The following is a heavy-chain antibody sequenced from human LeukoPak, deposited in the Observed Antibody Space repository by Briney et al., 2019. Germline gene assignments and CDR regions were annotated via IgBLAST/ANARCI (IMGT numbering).Heavy chain of an antibody. CDR2: IWYDGSNK. J-gene: IGHJ6*04. D-gene: IGHD3-10*01. CDR3: AKDQNGSGTGSVDV. V-gene: IGHV3-33*06. Sequence: PGGSLRLSCAASGFTFSSYGMHWVRQAPGKGLEWVAVIWYDGSNKYYADSVKGRFTISRDNSKNTLYLQMNSLRAEDTAVYYCAKDQNGSGTGSVDVWGKGPRSPSPQ. CDR1: GFTFSSYG.